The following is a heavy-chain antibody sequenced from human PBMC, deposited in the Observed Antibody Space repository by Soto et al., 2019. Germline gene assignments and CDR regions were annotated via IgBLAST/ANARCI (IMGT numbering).Heavy chain of an antibody. D-gene: IGHD6-19*01. CDR1: GFAFSSYA. Sequence: QVQLVESGGGVVQPGRSLRLSCAASGFAFSSYAMHWVRRAPGKGLEWVAVKSYDASNKYYADSVKGRFTISRDNSKKTMYLQMSSLRAEDTAVYYCARPFSSGWYGDFDYWGQGTLVTVSS. J-gene: IGHJ4*02. CDR2: KSYDASNK. CDR3: ARPFSSGWYGDFDY. V-gene: IGHV3-30-3*01.